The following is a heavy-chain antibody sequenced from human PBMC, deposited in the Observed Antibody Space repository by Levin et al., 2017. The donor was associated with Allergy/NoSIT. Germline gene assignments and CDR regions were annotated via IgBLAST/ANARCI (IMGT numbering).Heavy chain of an antibody. Sequence: PGESLKISCKGSGYSFTSYWIGWVRQMPGKGLEWMGIIYPGDSDTRYSPSFQGQVTISADKSISTAYLQWSSLKASDTAMYYCARGLSGSYSYYYYGMDVWGQGTTVTVSS. V-gene: IGHV5-51*01. CDR1: GYSFTSYW. CDR3: ARGLSGSYSYYYYGMDV. J-gene: IGHJ6*02. CDR2: IYPGDSDT. D-gene: IGHD1-26*01.